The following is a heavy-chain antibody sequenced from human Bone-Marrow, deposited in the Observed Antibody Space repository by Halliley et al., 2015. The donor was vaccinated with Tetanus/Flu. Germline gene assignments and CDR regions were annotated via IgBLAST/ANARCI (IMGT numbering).Heavy chain of an antibody. Sequence: TLSLTCTVSGGSISGHSWSWIRQPPGKGLEWIGYVDYTGSTNYSPSLKSRVTISVDTSKKKFSLGLSSVTVADTAVYYCARRMSGYYPYVYYYGMDVWGQGTTVTVSS. V-gene: IGHV4-59*08. J-gene: IGHJ6*02. D-gene: IGHD3-22*01. CDR1: GGSISGHS. CDR3: ARRMSGYYPYVYYYGMDV. CDR2: VDYTGST.